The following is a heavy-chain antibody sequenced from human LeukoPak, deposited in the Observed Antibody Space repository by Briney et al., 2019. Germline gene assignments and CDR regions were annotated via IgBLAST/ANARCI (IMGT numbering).Heavy chain of an antibody. V-gene: IGHV3-23*01. J-gene: IGHJ6*02. CDR3: AKFRDFGDYYYYYGLDV. CDR1: GFTFSHYV. Sequence: GGSLRLSCEASGFTFSHYVMSWVRQAPGKGLEWVSGIGASGGITYYADSVRGRFTVSRDNSKNTLYPQMNSLRAEDTAGYYCAKFRDFGDYYYYYGLDVWGQGTTVTVSS. D-gene: IGHD4-17*01. CDR2: IGASGGIT.